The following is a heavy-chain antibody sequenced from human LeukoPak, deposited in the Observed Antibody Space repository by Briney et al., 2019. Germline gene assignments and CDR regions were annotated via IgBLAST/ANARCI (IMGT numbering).Heavy chain of an antibody. CDR1: GGSFSGYY. CDR2: INHSGST. Sequence: PSETLSLTCAVYGGSFSGYYWSWVRQPPGKGLEWIGEINHSGSTNYNPSLKSRVTISVDTSKNQFSLKLSSVTAADTAVYYCARRPPSGSWFDPWGQGTLVTVSS. CDR3: ARRPPSGSWFDP. V-gene: IGHV4-34*01. J-gene: IGHJ5*02.